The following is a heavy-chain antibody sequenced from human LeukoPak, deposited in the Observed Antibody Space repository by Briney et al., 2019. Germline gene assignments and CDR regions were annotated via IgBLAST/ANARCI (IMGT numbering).Heavy chain of an antibody. CDR2: INPNGGGT. CDR1: GYTFTGYY. V-gene: IGHV1-2*06. Sequence: ASVKVSCKASGYTFTGYYMHWVRQAPGQGLECMGRINPNGGGTNYAQKFQGRVTMTRDTSISTAYMELSRLRSDDTAVYYCARAIGIAVAGTHHTGGYWGQGTLVTVSS. CDR3: ARAIGIAVAGTHHTGGY. J-gene: IGHJ4*02. D-gene: IGHD6-19*01.